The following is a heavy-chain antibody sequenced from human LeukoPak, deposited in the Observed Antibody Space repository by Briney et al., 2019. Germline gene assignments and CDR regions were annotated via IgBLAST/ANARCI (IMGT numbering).Heavy chain of an antibody. CDR3: AKDLPAVTLVLDAFGI. Sequence: WGSLRLSCAASGFTFSSYGMHWVRQAPGKGLEWVAFIRYDGSNKYYADSVKGRFTISRDNSKNTLYLQMNSLRAEDTAVYYCAKDLPAVTLVLDAFGIWGQGTMVTVSS. D-gene: IGHD4-11*01. V-gene: IGHV3-30*02. CDR1: GFTFSSYG. CDR2: IRYDGSNK. J-gene: IGHJ3*02.